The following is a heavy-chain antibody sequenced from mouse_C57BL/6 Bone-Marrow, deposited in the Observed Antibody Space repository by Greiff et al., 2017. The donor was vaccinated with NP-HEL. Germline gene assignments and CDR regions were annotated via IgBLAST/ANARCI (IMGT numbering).Heavy chain of an antibody. J-gene: IGHJ2*01. CDR3: ARQGGLLYYFDY. CDR1: GFTFSDYY. V-gene: IGHV5-12*01. CDR2: ISNGGGST. Sequence: EVNVVESGGGLVQPGGSLKLSCAASGFTFSDYYMYWVRQTPEKRLEWVAYISNGGGSTYYPDTVKGRFTISRDNAKNTLYLQMSRLKSEDTAMYYCARQGGLLYYFDYWGQGTTLTVSS.